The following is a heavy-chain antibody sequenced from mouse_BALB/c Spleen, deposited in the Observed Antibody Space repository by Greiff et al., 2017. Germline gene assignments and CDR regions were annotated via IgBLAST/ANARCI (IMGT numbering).Heavy chain of an antibody. V-gene: IGHV5-6-3*01. J-gene: IGHJ3*01. CDR3: ARSGTATFAY. Sequence: EVMLVESGGGLVQPGGSLKLSCAASGFTFSSYGMSWVRQTPDKRLELVATINSNGGSTYYPDSVKGRFTISRDNAKNTLYLQMSSLKSEDTAMYYCARSGTATFAYWGQGTLVTVSA. CDR1: GFTFSSYG. D-gene: IGHD1-2*01. CDR2: INSNGGST.